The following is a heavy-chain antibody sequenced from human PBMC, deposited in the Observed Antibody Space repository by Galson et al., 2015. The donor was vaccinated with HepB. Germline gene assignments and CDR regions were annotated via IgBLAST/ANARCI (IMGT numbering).Heavy chain of an antibody. V-gene: IGHV3-23*05. D-gene: IGHD2-2*03. Sequence: SLRLPFPASGFTFSTFAMGWVRHAPGKGLEWVSTLHNDGVTTHIADSVRGRFTISRDNSKNTLFLQMNSLGVEDTALYYCAKFRGMDIGEYHFDHWGQGTLVTVSS. CDR2: LHNDGVTT. CDR1: GFTFSTFA. CDR3: AKFRGMDIGEYHFDH. J-gene: IGHJ4*02.